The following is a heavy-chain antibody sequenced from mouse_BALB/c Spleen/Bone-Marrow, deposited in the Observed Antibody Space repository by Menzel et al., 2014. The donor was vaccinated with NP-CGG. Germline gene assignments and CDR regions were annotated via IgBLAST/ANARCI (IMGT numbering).Heavy chain of an antibody. CDR3: TRSDGYYVPHWYFDV. D-gene: IGHD2-3*01. CDR2: INPSNGGT. V-gene: IGHV1S81*02. J-gene: IGHJ1*01. CDR1: GYTFTSYY. Sequence: VHLVESGAELVKPGASVKLSCKASGYTFTSYYMYWVKQRPGQGLEWIGEINPSNGGTNFNEMFKSKATLTVDKSSSTAYMQLSSLTSEDSAVYYCTRSDGYYVPHWYFDVWGAGTTVTVSS.